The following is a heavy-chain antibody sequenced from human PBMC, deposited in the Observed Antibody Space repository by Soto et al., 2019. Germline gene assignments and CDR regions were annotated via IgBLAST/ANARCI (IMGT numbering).Heavy chain of an antibody. CDR3: AKDSSLSVAATSFDY. J-gene: IGHJ4*02. V-gene: IGHV3-23*01. CDR2: ISGSGGST. CDR1: GFTFSSYA. D-gene: IGHD2-15*01. Sequence: EVQLLESGGGLVQPGGSLRLSCAASGFTFSSYAMSWVRQAPGKGLEWVSAISGSGGSTYYADSVKGRFTISRDNSKNTLYLKMNSLRAEDTAVYYCAKDSSLSVAATSFDYWGQGTLVTVSS.